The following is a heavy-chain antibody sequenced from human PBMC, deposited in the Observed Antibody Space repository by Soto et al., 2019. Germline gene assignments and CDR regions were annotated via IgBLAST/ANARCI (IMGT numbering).Heavy chain of an antibody. CDR2: ISKSDYT. V-gene: IGHV3-21*01. J-gene: IGHJ4*02. CDR3: AREDSIIIPAVSDF. D-gene: IGHD2-2*01. Sequence: GGSLRLSCTVSGFAFNNYGINWVRQAPGKGLEWVSLISKSDYTYYSDSVKGRFTISRDNAKNSVSLQMNTLRVEDTAVYYCAREDSIIIPAVSDFWGQGTLVTVSS. CDR1: GFAFNNYG.